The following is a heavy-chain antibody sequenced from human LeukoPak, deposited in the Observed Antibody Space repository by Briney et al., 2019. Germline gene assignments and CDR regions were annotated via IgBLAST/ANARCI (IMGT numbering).Heavy chain of an antibody. CDR1: RFTFSSFW. V-gene: IGHV3-7*01. D-gene: IGHD5-12*01. Sequence: GGSLRLSCAASRFTFSSFWMTWVRQAPGKGLEWVANINQDGSEKYYVDSVKGRFTISRDNAKNSVYLQMNSLRGEDTAVYYCARDGGVSGYDLLDYWGQGTLVNVSS. J-gene: IGHJ4*02. CDR2: INQDGSEK. CDR3: ARDGGVSGYDLLDY.